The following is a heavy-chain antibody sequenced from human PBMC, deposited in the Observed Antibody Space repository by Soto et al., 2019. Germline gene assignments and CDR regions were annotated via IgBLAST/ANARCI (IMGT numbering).Heavy chain of an antibody. Sequence: EVQLVESGGGLVKPGGSLRRSCAASGFTFSTYSMNWVRQAPGKGLEWVSSISSSSGYIYYADSVKGRFTISRDDSKNSLSLKMNSLRAEDTAVYYCARVRSYSYGQGYGMDVWGQGTTVTVSS. CDR2: ISSSSGYI. CDR3: ARVRSYSYGQGYGMDV. J-gene: IGHJ6*02. V-gene: IGHV3-21*01. D-gene: IGHD5-18*01. CDR1: GFTFSTYS.